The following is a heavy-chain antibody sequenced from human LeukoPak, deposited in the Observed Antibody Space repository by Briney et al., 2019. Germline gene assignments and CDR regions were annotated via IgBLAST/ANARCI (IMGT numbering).Heavy chain of an antibody. D-gene: IGHD3-22*01. V-gene: IGHV5-51*01. CDR1: GCRFTNYR. J-gene: IGHJ1*01. CDR2: IYPGDSET. Sequence: GESLKISCRGSGCRFTNYRIAWVRQMPGKGLEWMGIIYPGDSETTYSPSFQGQVTNSVDKSINTAYLQWSSLRTSDTAMYYCARLDEDFYYDGSGFYFWGQGTLVTVSS. CDR3: ARLDEDFYYDGSGFYF.